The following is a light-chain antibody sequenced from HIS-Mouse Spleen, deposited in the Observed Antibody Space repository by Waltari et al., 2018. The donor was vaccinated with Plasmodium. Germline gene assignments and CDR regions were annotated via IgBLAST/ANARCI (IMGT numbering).Light chain of an antibody. CDR3: YSTDSSGNHVV. V-gene: IGLV3-10*01. CDR1: ALPTKY. Sequence: SYELTQPPSVSVSPGQTARITCPGDALPTKYAYWYQQKSGQAPVLVIDEDSKRPSGIPERFSGSRSGTMATLTISGAQVEDEADYYCYSTDSSGNHVVFGGGTKLTVL. CDR2: EDS. J-gene: IGLJ2*01.